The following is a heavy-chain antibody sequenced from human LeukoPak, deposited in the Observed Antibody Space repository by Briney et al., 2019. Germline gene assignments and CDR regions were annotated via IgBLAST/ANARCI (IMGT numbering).Heavy chain of an antibody. CDR1: GGSFSGYY. V-gene: IGHV4-34*01. D-gene: IGHD1-14*01. CDR3: ARVGRFRPTTYYMDV. J-gene: IGHJ6*03. Sequence: SETLSLTCAVYGGSFSGYYWSWIRQPPGKGLEWIGEINHSGSTNYNPSLKSRVTISVHPSKNQFSLKLSSVTAADTAVYYCARVGRFRPTTYYMDVWGKGTTVTVSS. CDR2: INHSGST.